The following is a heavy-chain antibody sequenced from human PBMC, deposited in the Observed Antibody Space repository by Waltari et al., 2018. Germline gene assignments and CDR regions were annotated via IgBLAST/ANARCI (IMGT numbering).Heavy chain of an antibody. CDR1: GYTFITYA. CDR3: ARESYYGSGTSSYYLDY. V-gene: IGHV1-18*01. D-gene: IGHD3-10*01. CDR2: ISAYNKNT. J-gene: IGHJ4*02. Sequence: QVHLVQSGPEVRKPGASVKVSCKASGYTFITYAISWVRQAPGQGLEWMGWISAYNKNTDHSQKFQGRVTMTTDTSTATVYMELRSMRSDDTGVYYCARESYYGSGTSSYYLDYWGQGTLVTVSS.